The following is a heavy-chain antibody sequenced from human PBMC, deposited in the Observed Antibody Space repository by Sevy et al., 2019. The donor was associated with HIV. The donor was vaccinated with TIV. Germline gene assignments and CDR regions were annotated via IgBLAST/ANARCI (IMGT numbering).Heavy chain of an antibody. J-gene: IGHJ6*03. CDR1: GASIISDSYY. D-gene: IGHD3-16*01. V-gene: IGHV4-61*02. CDR3: ARVIKRQGGSYYYMDV. CDR2: IYSTGRT. Sequence: SETLSLTCTVSGASIISDSYYWSWIRQPAGKGLEWIGRIYSTGRTTYKPSLESRVTISEDTSKNQISLKLSSVPAADSAVYYCARVIKRQGGSYYYMDVWGKGTTVTVSS.